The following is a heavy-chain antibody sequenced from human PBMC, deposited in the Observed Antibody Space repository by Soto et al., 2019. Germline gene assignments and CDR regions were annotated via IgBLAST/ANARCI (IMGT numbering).Heavy chain of an antibody. CDR2: IYYSGST. CDR3: ARHRIITYGGSDY. D-gene: IGHD5-12*01. J-gene: IGHJ4*02. V-gene: IGHV4-59*08. CDR1: GDSISSYY. Sequence: SETLSLTCTVSGDSISSYYWSSIRQPPGKGLEWIGYIYYSGSTNYNPSLKSRVTISVDTSKNQFSLKLSSVTAADTAVYYCARHRIITYGGSDYWGQGTLVTVSS.